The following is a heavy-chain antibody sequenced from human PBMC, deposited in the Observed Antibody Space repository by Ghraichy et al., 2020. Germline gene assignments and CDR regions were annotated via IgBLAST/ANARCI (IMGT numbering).Heavy chain of an antibody. CDR3: AASSARPGDDYYYGMDV. CDR2: IYSGGST. CDR1: GFTVSSYY. V-gene: IGHV3-53*01. J-gene: IGHJ6*02. D-gene: IGHD6-6*01. Sequence: GGSLRLSCAASGFTVSSYYMSWVRQAPGKGLEWVAVIYSGGSTYYADAVKGRFTISRDNSKNTLYLQLNSLRAEDTAVYYCAASSARPGDDYYYGMDVWGQGTTVTVSS.